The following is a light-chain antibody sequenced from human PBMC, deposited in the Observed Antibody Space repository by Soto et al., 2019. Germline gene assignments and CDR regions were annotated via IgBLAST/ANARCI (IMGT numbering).Light chain of an antibody. Sequence: QSVLTQPRSVSGSHGQSVTLSCTGTSSDVGGYGYVSWYQQHPGKAPKLMIYDVYNRPSGVPDRFSGSKSGNTASLTISGLQAEDEAVYYCCSYAGSSTFYVFGTGTKLTVL. CDR3: CSYAGSSTFYV. CDR2: DVY. J-gene: IGLJ1*01. CDR1: SSDVGGYGY. V-gene: IGLV2-11*01.